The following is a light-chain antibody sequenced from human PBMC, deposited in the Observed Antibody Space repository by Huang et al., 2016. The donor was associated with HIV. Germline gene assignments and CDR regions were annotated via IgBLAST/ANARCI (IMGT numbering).Light chain of an antibody. CDR1: QSVTRY. CDR2: ETS. J-gene: IGKJ4*01. Sequence: EIVLTQSPTTLSLSPGERATLSCRASQSVTRYLAWYHHKPGQAPRLLIYETSSRATGIPGRFSGSGSGTDFTLTITSLEPEDCAVYDCQQSSNWPPRLTFGGGTKVEI. CDR3: QQSSNWPPRLT. V-gene: IGKV3-11*01.